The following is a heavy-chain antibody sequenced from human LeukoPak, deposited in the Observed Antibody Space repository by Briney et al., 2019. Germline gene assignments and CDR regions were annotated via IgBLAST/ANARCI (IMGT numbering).Heavy chain of an antibody. V-gene: IGHV3-48*01. J-gene: IGHJ1*01. CDR3: ARGGSSSLNKLYN. D-gene: IGHD6-13*01. CDR2: ISKCNKTI. Sequence: GGSVRLSCADSGFTFSSYRLNWVRPAPGKGLEWVSYISKCNKTIYYEDSVKGPFTISRDNAENSLYLQMNSLRAEDTAVYYCARGGSSSLNKLYNWG. CDR1: GFTFSSYR.